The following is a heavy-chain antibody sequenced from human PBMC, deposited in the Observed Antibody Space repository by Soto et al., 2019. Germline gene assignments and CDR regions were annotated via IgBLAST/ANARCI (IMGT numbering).Heavy chain of an antibody. D-gene: IGHD3-10*01. V-gene: IGHV1-18*04. CDR3: ARDTPQITMVRGVIGFDY. Sequence: QVQLVQSGAEVKKPGASVKVSCKASGYTFTSYGISWVRQAPGQGLEWMGWISAYNGNTNYAQKLQGRVTMTTDTSTITAYMELRSLRSDDTAVYYCARDTPQITMVRGVIGFDYWGQGTLVTVSS. J-gene: IGHJ4*02. CDR1: GYTFTSYG. CDR2: ISAYNGNT.